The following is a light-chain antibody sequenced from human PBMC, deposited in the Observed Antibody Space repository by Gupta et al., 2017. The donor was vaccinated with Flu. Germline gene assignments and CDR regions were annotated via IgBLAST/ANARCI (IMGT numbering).Light chain of an antibody. CDR2: DAS. CDR1: QSVNRY. J-gene: IGKJ4*01. Sequence: GDRATLSCRASQSVNRYLVWYQQKPGQAPRLLIYDASIGATGIPAKFSGTGSGTDFTLTISSLEPEDFAVYYCQHRSSWPLTFGGGTKVEIK. CDR3: QHRSSWPLT. V-gene: IGKV3-11*01.